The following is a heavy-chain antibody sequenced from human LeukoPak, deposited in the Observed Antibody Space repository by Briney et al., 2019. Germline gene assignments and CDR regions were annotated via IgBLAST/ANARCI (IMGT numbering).Heavy chain of an antibody. Sequence: SETLSLTCTVSGGSIGSNYWTWIRQPPGKGLEYIGYIYYTGGTNYNPSLKSRVTTSVDTSKNQFSLKLSSVTAADTAVYFCAKYGNSGWVIDNWGQGTPVTVSS. CDR1: GGSIGSNY. CDR3: AKYGNSGWVIDN. CDR2: IYYTGGT. V-gene: IGHV4-59*08. D-gene: IGHD6-19*01. J-gene: IGHJ4*02.